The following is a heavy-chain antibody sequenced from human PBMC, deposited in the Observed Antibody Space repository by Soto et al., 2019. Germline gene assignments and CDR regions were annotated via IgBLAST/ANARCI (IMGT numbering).Heavy chain of an antibody. CDR1: GYSFTSYW. V-gene: IGHV5-10-1*01. J-gene: IGHJ6*02. D-gene: IGHD5-18*01. Sequence: PGESLKISCKGSGYSFTSYWIGWVRQMPGKGLEWMGRIDPSDSYTNYSPSFQGHVTISADKSISTAYLQWSSLKASDTAMYYCARTARIQLHRRRGMDVWGQGTTVTVSS. CDR2: IDPSDSYT. CDR3: ARTARIQLHRRRGMDV.